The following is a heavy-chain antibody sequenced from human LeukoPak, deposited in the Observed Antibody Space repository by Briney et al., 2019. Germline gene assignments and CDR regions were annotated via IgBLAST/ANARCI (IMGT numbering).Heavy chain of an antibody. J-gene: IGHJ4*02. CDR1: GFTVSSNY. Sequence: GGSLRLSCAASGFTVSSNYMSWVRQAPGKGLEWVSVIYSGGSTYYADSVKGRFTISRDNSKNTLYLQMNSLRAEDTAVYYCAKDLDSSGYLFDYWGQGTLVTVSS. CDR3: AKDLDSSGYLFDY. D-gene: IGHD3-22*01. V-gene: IGHV3-53*01. CDR2: IYSGGST.